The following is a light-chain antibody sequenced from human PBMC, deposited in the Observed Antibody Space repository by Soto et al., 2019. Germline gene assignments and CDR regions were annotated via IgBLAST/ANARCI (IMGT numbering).Light chain of an antibody. J-gene: IGLJ3*02. CDR2: DTN. CDR3: GTWDSNLSVVM. CDR1: SSNIGKND. Sequence: QSVLTQPPSVSAAPGQKVTISCSGSSSNIGKNDVSWYQHLPGTAPKLLICDTNTRPSGVPDRFSASKSGTSATLGITGVQTGDEADYYCGTWDSNLSVVMFGGGTKLTVL. V-gene: IGLV1-51*01.